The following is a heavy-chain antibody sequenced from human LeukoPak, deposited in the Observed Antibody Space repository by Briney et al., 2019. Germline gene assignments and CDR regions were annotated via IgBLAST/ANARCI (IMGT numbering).Heavy chain of an antibody. V-gene: IGHV4-39*07. CDR1: GGSISSSSYY. CDR2: IYYSGST. D-gene: IGHD3-22*01. CDR3: ARDRLRYYYDSSGYSVAFDI. Sequence: PSETLSLTCTVSGGSISSSSYYWGWIRQPPGKGLEWIGSIYYSGSTYYNPSLKSRVTISVDTSKNQFSLKLSSVTAADTAVYYCARDRLRYYYDSSGYSVAFDIWGQGTMVTVSS. J-gene: IGHJ3*02.